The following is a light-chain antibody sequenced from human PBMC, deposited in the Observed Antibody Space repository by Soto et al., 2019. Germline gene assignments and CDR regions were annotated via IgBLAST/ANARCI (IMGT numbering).Light chain of an antibody. CDR2: GAS. V-gene: IGKV3-20*01. CDR3: QQYGRSPFT. J-gene: IGKJ3*01. Sequence: EIVLTQSPGTLSLSPGERATLSCRASQSVSSNNLAWYQQRPGQAPRVVIYGASTRATGIPERFSGSGSGTDFTIIISRLDPEDFAVYYCQQYGRSPFTFGPGTKVDIK. CDR1: QSVSSNN.